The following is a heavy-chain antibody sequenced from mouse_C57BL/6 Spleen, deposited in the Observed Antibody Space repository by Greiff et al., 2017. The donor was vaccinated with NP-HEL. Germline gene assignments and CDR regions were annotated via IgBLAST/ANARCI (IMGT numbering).Heavy chain of an antibody. CDR3: ARPAYYYAMDY. V-gene: IGHV5-17*01. J-gene: IGHJ4*01. CDR2: ISSGSSTI. CDR1: GFTFSDYG. Sequence: EVQLVESGGGLVKPGGSLKLSCAASGFTFSDYGMHWVRQAPETGLAWVAYISSGSSTIYYADPVTGRFTISRDNAKNTLFLQMTSLRSEDTAMYYCARPAYYYAMDYWGQGTSVTVSS.